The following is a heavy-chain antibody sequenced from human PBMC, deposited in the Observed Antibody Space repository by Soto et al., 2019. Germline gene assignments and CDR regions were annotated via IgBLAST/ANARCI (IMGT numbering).Heavy chain of an antibody. V-gene: IGHV3-30-3*01. CDR2: ISYDGSNK. D-gene: IGHD3-9*01. J-gene: IGHJ6*02. CDR3: ASKYFDWLLEPNYGMDV. CDR1: GFTFSSYA. Sequence: PGGSLRLSCAASGFTFSSYAMHWVRRAPGKGLEWVAVISYDGSNKYYADSVKGRFTISRDNSKNTLYLQMNSLRAEDTAVYYCASKYFDWLLEPNYGMDVWGQGTTVTVSS.